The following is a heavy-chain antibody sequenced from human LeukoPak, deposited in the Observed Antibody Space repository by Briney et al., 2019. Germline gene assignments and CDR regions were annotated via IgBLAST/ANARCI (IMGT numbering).Heavy chain of an antibody. Sequence: SETLSLTCTVSGGSISSSSYYWGWIRQPPGKGLEWIGYIFYTGFTHYNPSLESRVTISVDTSKKQFSLRLNSVTAADTAVYYCARDAYGGNSWGWFDPWGQGTLVTVSS. CDR1: GGSISSSSYY. J-gene: IGHJ5*02. V-gene: IGHV4-39*07. D-gene: IGHD4-23*01. CDR3: ARDAYGGNSWGWFDP. CDR2: IFYTGFT.